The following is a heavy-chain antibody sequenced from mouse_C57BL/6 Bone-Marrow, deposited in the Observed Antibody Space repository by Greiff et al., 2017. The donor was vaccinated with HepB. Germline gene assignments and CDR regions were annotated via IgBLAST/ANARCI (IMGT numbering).Heavy chain of an antibody. CDR2: IYPSDSET. CDR1: GYTFTSYW. J-gene: IGHJ4*01. D-gene: IGHD2-5*01. V-gene: IGHV1-61*01. CDR3: ARAPLYYSNSAMDY. Sequence: VQLQQPGAELVRPGSSVKLSCKASGYTFTSYWMDWVKQRPGQGLEWIGNIYPSDSETHYNQKFKDKATLTVDKSSSTAYMQLSSLTSEDSAVYYWARAPLYYSNSAMDYWGQGTSVTVSS.